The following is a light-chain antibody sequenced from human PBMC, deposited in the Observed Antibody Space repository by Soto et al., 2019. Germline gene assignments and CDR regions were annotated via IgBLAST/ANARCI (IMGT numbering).Light chain of an antibody. CDR1: SSNIGSNT. Sequence: QSVLTQPPSASGTPGQRVTISCSGSSSNIGSNTVNWYQQLPGTAPKLLIYSNNQRPSGVPDRFSGSKSGTSASLAISALQSEDEADYYCAAWDDSLNGPGVVFGGGTKLTVL. J-gene: IGLJ2*01. CDR3: AAWDDSLNGPGVV. V-gene: IGLV1-44*01. CDR2: SNN.